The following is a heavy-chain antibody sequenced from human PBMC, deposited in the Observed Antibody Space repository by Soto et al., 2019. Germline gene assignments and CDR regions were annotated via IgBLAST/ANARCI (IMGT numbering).Heavy chain of an antibody. Sequence: PSETLSLTCTVSGDSISSYYWSWIRQPPGKGLEWIGYIHYSGSTNYNPSLKSRVTISVDTSKNQFSLKLSSVTAADTAVYYCARARGGSYDILTGYYNNWFDPWGQGTLVTVSS. D-gene: IGHD3-9*01. V-gene: IGHV4-59*12. CDR1: GDSISSYY. J-gene: IGHJ5*02. CDR3: ARARGGSYDILTGYYNNWFDP. CDR2: IHYSGST.